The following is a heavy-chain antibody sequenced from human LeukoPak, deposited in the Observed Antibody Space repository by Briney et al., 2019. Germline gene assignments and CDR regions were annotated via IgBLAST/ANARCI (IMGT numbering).Heavy chain of an antibody. CDR2: ISGSGGST. V-gene: IGHV3-23*01. CDR3: VRGTGY. CDR1: VFTFSSYA. J-gene: IGHJ4*02. Sequence: GASLRLSCAASVFTFSSYAMSWVRQAPGKGLEWVSAISGSGGSTYYADSVKGRFTISRDNSKNTLYLQMSSLRADDTAVYYCVRGTGYWGQGTLVTVSS.